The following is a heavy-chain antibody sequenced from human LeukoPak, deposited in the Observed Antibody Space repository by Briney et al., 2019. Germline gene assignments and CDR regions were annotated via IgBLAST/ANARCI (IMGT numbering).Heavy chain of an antibody. D-gene: IGHD6-13*01. Sequence: PSETLSLTCTVSGGSISSSSYYWGWIRQPPGKGLEWIGSIYYSGSTYYNPSLKSRVTISVDTSKNQFSLKLSSVTAADTAVYYCARHRLRRIAAAGNFDYWGQGTLVTVSS. V-gene: IGHV4-39*01. CDR2: IYYSGST. J-gene: IGHJ4*02. CDR1: GGSISSSSYY. CDR3: ARHRLRRIAAAGNFDY.